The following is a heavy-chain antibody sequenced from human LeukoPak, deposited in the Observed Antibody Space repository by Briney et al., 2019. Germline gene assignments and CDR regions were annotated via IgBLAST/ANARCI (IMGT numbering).Heavy chain of an antibody. D-gene: IGHD3-22*01. V-gene: IGHV1-2*02. J-gene: IGHJ3*02. Sequence: ASVTVSCKASGYTFTGYYMHWVRQAPGQGLEWMGRINPNSGGTNYAQKFQGRVTMTRDTSISTAYMELSSLRSDDTAVYYCARESTYYDSTDYYQGDAFDIWGQGTMVTVSS. CDR1: GYTFTGYY. CDR3: ARESTYYDSTDYYQGDAFDI. CDR2: INPNSGGT.